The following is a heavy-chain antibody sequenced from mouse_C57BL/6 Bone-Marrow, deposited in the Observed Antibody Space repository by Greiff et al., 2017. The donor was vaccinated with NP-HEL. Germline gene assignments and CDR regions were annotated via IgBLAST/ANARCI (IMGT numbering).Heavy chain of an antibody. Sequence: EVQLQQSGPGLVKPSQSLSLTCSVTGYSIISGYYWNWIRQFPGNKLEWMAYISYDGSNNYNPSLKNRISITRDISKNQFFLKLTSVTTEDTATYYCARGASYFASPFAYWGQGTLVTVSA. CDR2: ISYDGSN. V-gene: IGHV3-6*01. CDR3: ARGASYFASPFAY. CDR1: GYSIISGYY. J-gene: IGHJ3*01. D-gene: IGHD1-1*01.